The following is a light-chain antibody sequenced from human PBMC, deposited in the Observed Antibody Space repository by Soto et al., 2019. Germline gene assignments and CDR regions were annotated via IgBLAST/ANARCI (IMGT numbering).Light chain of an antibody. CDR3: QQYGTSTGVT. V-gene: IGKV3-20*01. Sequence: ENVLTQSPGTLSLSPGERATLSCRASQTVSTKYVAWYQQKPGQAPRLRIYVTSSRATGIPDRFSGSGSGTDFMLTSSRLEPEDFAVYYCQQYGTSTGVTFGPGTKLDIK. CDR1: QTVSTKY. J-gene: IGKJ3*01. CDR2: VTS.